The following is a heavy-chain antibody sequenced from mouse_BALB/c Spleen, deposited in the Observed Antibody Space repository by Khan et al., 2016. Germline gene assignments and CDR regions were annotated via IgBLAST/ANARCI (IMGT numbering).Heavy chain of an antibody. CDR2: INSNGGST. J-gene: IGHJ2*01. Sequence: EVQLVESGGGLVQPGGSLKLSCAASGFTFSSYGMSWVRQTPDKRLELVATINSNGGSTYYPDSVQGRFTISRDNATNTPYLHMSSLKSEDAAMYYCARMARTINWGQGTTLTVSS. CDR1: GFTFSSYG. V-gene: IGHV5-6-3*01. CDR3: ARMARTIN.